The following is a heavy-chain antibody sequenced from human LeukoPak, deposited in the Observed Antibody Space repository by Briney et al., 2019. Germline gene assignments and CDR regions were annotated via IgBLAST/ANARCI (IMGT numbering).Heavy chain of an antibody. CDR2: IIPIFGTA. Sequence: ASVKVSCKASGGTFSSYAISWVRQAPGQGLEWMGGIIPIFGTASYAQKFQGRVTITTDESTSTAYMELSSLRSEDTAVYYCVRDIVVVPAAMGGYWGQGTLLTVSS. V-gene: IGHV1-69*05. D-gene: IGHD2-2*01. CDR3: VRDIVVVPAAMGGY. J-gene: IGHJ4*02. CDR1: GGTFSSYA.